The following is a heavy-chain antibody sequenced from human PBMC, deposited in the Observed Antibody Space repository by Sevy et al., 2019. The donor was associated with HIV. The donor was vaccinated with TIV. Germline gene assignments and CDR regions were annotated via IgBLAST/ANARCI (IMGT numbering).Heavy chain of an antibody. CDR1: GFTFSSYG. J-gene: IGHJ3*02. D-gene: IGHD3-10*01. CDR3: AKDGATMVRGVFDAFDI. V-gene: IGHV3-30*18. CDR2: ISYDGSNK. Sequence: GGSLRLSCAASGFTFSSYGMHWVRQAPGKGLEWVADISYDGSNKYYADSVKGRFTISRDNSKNTLYLQMNSLRAEDTAVYYCAKDGATMVRGVFDAFDIWGQGTMVTVSS.